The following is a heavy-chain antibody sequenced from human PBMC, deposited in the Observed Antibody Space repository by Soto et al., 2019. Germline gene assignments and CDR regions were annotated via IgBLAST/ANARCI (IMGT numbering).Heavy chain of an antibody. V-gene: IGHV1-69*13. J-gene: IGHJ3*02. CDR2: IIPIFGTA. CDR3: ASDSYRGYSGYDFTPDAFDI. D-gene: IGHD5-12*01. CDR1: GGTFSSYA. Sequence: SVKVSCKASGGTFSSYAISWVRQAPGQGLEWMGGIIPIFGTANYAQKFQGRVTITADESTSTAYMELSSLRSEDTAVYYCASDSYRGYSGYDFTPDAFDIWGQGTMVT.